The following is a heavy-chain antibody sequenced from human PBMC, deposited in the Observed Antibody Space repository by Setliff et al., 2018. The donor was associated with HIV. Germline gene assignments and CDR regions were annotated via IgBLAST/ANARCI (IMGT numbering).Heavy chain of an antibody. Sequence: PGASLKISCEGSGYSFTSQWIAWVRQMPGKGLEWMGIVHPSDSDTRYSPSFQGQVTISVDKSINTAYLQWSSLKTSDTAIYFCARGADYRDVWGPGTLVTVSS. CDR1: GYSFTSQW. J-gene: IGHJ4*02. D-gene: IGHD4-17*01. CDR2: VHPSDSDT. CDR3: ARGADYRDV. V-gene: IGHV5-51*01.